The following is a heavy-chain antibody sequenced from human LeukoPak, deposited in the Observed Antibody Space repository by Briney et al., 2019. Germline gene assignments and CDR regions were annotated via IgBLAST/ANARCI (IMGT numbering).Heavy chain of an antibody. CDR2: IYTSGST. D-gene: IGHD2-15*01. V-gene: IGHV4-4*07. CDR3: ARQSCSGGSCYAGLGWFDP. CDR1: GGSISSYY. J-gene: IGHJ5*02. Sequence: SETLSLTCTVSGGSISSYYWSWIRQPAGKGLEWIGRIYTSGSTNYNPSLKSRVTMSVDTSKNQFSLKLSSVTAADTAVYYCARQSCSGGSCYAGLGWFDPWGQGTLVTVSS.